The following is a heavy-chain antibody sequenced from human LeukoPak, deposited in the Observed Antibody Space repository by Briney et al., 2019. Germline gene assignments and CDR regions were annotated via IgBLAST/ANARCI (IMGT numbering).Heavy chain of an antibody. V-gene: IGHV4-30-2*01. CDR3: ARAAGDGYYYYGMDV. Sequence: SQTLSLTCTVSGGSISSGGYYWSWIRQPPGKGLEWIGYIYHSGSTYYNPSLKSRVTISVDRSKNQFSLKLSSVTAADTAVYYCARAAGDGYYYYGMDVWGQGTTVTVSS. CDR1: GGSISSGGYY. J-gene: IGHJ6*02. D-gene: IGHD3-10*01. CDR2: IYHSGST.